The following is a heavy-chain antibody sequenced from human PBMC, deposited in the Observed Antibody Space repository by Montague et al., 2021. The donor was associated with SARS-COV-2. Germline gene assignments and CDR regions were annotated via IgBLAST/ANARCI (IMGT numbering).Heavy chain of an antibody. D-gene: IGHD1-1*01. J-gene: IGHJ6*02. Sequence: CAISGDSVSSNSATWNWVRQSPSRGLEWLGRTYYRSKWYNDYAVXVRGRVTINPDTSKNQFSPQLNSVTPEDTAIYYCTSGREGNYNVMDVWGQGTTVTVSS. V-gene: IGHV6-1*01. CDR2: TYYRSKWYN. CDR1: GDSVSSNSAT. CDR3: TSGREGNYNVMDV.